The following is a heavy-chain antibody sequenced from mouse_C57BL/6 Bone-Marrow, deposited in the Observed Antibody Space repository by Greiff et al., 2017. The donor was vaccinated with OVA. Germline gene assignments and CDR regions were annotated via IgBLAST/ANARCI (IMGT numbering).Heavy chain of an antibody. CDR1: GFTFTDYY. D-gene: IGHD1-1*01. Sequence: EVQLVESGGGLVQPGGSLSLSCAASGFTFTDYYMSWVRQPPGKALEWLGFIRNKANGYTTEYSASVKGRFTISRDNSQSILYLQMNALRAEDSATYYCARYYGRGGYYCDYWGKGTTLTVSS. V-gene: IGHV7-3*01. CDR2: IRNKANGYTT. J-gene: IGHJ2*01. CDR3: ARYYGRGGYYCDY.